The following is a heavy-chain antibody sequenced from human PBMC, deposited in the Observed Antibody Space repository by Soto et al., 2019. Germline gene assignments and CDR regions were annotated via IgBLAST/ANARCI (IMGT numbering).Heavy chain of an antibody. D-gene: IGHD2-15*01. V-gene: IGHV1-69*02. J-gene: IGHJ5*02. CDR1: GGTFSSYT. Sequence: SVKLSCQASGGTFSSYTISLVRQAPGQGLEWMGRIIPILGIANYAQKFQGRVTITADKSTSTAYMELSSLRSEDTAVYYCARVEDYCSGGSCLPWGQGTLVTVSS. CDR2: IIPILGIA. CDR3: ARVEDYCSGGSCLP.